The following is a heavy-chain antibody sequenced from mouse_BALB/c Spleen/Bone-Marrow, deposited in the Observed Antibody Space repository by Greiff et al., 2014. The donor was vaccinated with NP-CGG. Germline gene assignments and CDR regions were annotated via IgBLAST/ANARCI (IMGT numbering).Heavy chain of an antibody. J-gene: IGHJ4*01. CDR1: GFSLTSSG. CDR2: IWSGGST. Sequence: QVQLQQSGPGLVQPSQSLSITCTVSGFSLTSSGVHWVRQSPGKGLEWLGVIWSGGSTDYNAAFISSLSISKDNSKSQVFLKMNSLRANDTAIYYCARTYYYGMDYWGQGTSVTVSS. V-gene: IGHV2-2*02. CDR3: ARTYYYGMDY.